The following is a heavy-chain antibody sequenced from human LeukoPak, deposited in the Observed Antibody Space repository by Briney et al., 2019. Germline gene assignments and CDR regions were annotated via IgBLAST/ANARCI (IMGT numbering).Heavy chain of an antibody. V-gene: IGHV3-7*01. CDR1: GFTFSGYW. CDR2: IKQDGSEK. J-gene: IGHJ4*02. D-gene: IGHD6-19*01. Sequence: GGSLRLSCAASGFTFSGYWMSWVRQAPGKGLEWVANIKQDGSEKYYVDSVKGRFTISRDNAKNSLYLQMNSLRAEDTAVYYCARDRRPGIAVAGTQVDYFDYWGQGTLVTVSS. CDR3: ARDRRPGIAVAGTQVDYFDY.